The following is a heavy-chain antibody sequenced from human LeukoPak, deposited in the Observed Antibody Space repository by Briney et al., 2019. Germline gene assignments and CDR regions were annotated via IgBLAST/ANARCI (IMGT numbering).Heavy chain of an antibody. CDR1: GFTFSSYG. Sequence: GGSLRLSCAASGFTFSSYGMHWVRQAPGKGLEWVAVISNDGNKIYYTDSVKGRFTISRDNPKNTLYLQMNSLRTEDTAVYYCAQDRGGQQQLIQGFAYWGQGTQVTVPS. J-gene: IGHJ4*02. V-gene: IGHV3-30*18. CDR2: ISNDGNKI. CDR3: AQDRGGQQQLIQGFAY. D-gene: IGHD6-13*01.